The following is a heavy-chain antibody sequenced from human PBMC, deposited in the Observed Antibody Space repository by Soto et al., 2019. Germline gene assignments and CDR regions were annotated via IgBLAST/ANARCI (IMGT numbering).Heavy chain of an antibody. CDR3: ARDVAGDRGYFDY. Sequence: QVQLVESGGGVVQPGRSLRLSCAASGFTFSSYGMHWVRQAPGKGLEWVAVIWYDGSNKYYADSVKGRFTISRDYSKNTLYLQMNSLRAEDTAVYYCARDVAGDRGYFDYWGQGILVTVSS. D-gene: IGHD7-27*01. J-gene: IGHJ4*02. CDR1: GFTFSSYG. CDR2: IWYDGSNK. V-gene: IGHV3-33*01.